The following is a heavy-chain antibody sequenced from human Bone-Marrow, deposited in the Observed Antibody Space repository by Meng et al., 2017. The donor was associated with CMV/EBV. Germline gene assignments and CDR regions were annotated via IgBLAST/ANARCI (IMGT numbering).Heavy chain of an antibody. D-gene: IGHD2-2*02. Sequence: SLKISCAASGFTFDDYAMHWVRQAPGKGLEWVSGISWNSGSIGYADSVKGRFTISRDNAENSLYLQMNSLRAEDTALYYCAGYCSSTSCYTPDAFDIWGQGTMVTVSS. CDR1: GFTFDDYA. CDR3: AGYCSSTSCYTPDAFDI. V-gene: IGHV3-9*01. J-gene: IGHJ3*02. CDR2: ISWNSGSI.